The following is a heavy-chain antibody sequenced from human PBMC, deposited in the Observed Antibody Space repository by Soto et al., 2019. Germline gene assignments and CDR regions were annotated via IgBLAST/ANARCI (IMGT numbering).Heavy chain of an antibody. J-gene: IGHJ2*01. CDR1: GFGVSSSY. D-gene: IGHD1-26*01. Sequence: EVQLVESGGGLVQPGGSLRLSCAASGFGVSSSYMGWIRQAPGKGLEWVSSIYTGVTTYYAESVRGRFTTSTDSSRDTLYLHMNSLRVGDTAMYYWARHVGSYWYFDLWGRGTLVTVSS. V-gene: IGHV3-66*04. CDR2: IYTGVTT. CDR3: ARHVGSYWYFDL.